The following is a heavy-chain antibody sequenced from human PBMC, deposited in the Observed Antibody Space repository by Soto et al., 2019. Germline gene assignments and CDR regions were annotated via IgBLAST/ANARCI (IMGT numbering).Heavy chain of an antibody. CDR1: GFTFSSYW. CDR3: ARDNPSRSGYPPHYYYGMDV. CDR2: INSDGSST. V-gene: IGHV3-74*01. D-gene: IGHD3-3*01. J-gene: IGHJ6*02. Sequence: EVQLVESGGGLVQPGGSLRLSCAASGFTFSSYWMHWVRQAPGKGLVWVSRINSDGSSTSYADSVKGRFTISRDNAKNTLYLQMNSLRAEDTAVYYCARDNPSRSGYPPHYYYGMDVWGQGTTVTVSS.